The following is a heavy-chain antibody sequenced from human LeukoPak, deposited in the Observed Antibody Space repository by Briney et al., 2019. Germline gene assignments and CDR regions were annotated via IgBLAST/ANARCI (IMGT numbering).Heavy chain of an antibody. CDR1: GFTFSSYW. V-gene: IGHV3-7*01. CDR2: IKQDGSEK. Sequence: GGSLRLSCAASGFTFSSYWMSWVRQAPGKGLEWVANIKQDGSEKYYVDSVKGRFTISRDNSKNTLNLQMNSLRAEDTAVYYCAKDPTHYRVWDYYETIGLSYWGQGTLVTVSS. J-gene: IGHJ4*02. CDR3: AKDPTHYRVWDYYETIGLSY. D-gene: IGHD3-22*01.